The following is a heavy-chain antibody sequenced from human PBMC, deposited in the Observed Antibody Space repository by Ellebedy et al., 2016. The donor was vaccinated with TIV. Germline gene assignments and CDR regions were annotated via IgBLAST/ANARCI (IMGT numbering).Heavy chain of an antibody. V-gene: IGHV3-9*01. J-gene: IGHJ6*03. D-gene: IGHD5-12*01. CDR1: GFTFADYG. CDR2: ISWNSGNI. Sequence: GGSLRLXXAASGFTFADYGMHWVRQAPGKGLEWVSGISWNSGNIGYADSVKGRFTISRDNAKNSLYLQMNSLRAEDTALYYCAKGKDSGYDYYYYMDVWGKGTTVTVSS. CDR3: AKGKDSGYDYYYYMDV.